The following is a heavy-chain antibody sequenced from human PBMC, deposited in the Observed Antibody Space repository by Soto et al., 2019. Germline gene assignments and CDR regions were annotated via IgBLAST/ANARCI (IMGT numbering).Heavy chain of an antibody. D-gene: IGHD6-19*01. CDR1: GFTFSSYD. CDR3: ARGPRRDSSGWYRVGGAFDI. J-gene: IGHJ3*02. Sequence: PGGSLRLSCAASGFTFSSYDMHWVRQATGKGLEWVSAIGTAGDTYYPGSVKGRFTISRENAKNSLYLQMNSLRAGDTAVYYCARGPRRDSSGWYRVGGAFDIWGQGTMVTVSS. V-gene: IGHV3-13*01. CDR2: IGTAGDT.